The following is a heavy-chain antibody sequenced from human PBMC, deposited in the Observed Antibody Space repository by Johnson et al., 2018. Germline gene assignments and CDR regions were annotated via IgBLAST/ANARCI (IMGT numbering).Heavy chain of an antibody. CDR2: IYYSGTT. Sequence: QVQLQESGPGLVKPSETLSLTCTVSGGSISNYYWSWIRQPPGKGLEWIGYIYYSGTTNYNPSLKSRVTISVDTSKNQFSLKLTSVTAADTAVYYCAKGGTVTTWNFQHWGQGTLVTVSS. J-gene: IGHJ1*01. CDR1: GGSISNYY. CDR3: AKGGTVTTWNFQH. D-gene: IGHD4-11*01. V-gene: IGHV4-59*01.